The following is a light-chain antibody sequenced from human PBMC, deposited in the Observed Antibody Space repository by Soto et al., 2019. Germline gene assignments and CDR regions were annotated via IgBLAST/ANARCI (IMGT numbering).Light chain of an antibody. CDR1: QSVSSSY. CDR3: QQYGSSSWT. V-gene: IGKV3-20*01. Sequence: ESGLPQSTGTLSLSPGERATLSCRASQSVSSSYLAWYQQKPGQAPRLLIYGASSRATGIPDRFSGSGSGTDFTLTISRLEPEDFAVYYCQQYGSSSWTFGQGTKVDIK. J-gene: IGKJ1*01. CDR2: GAS.